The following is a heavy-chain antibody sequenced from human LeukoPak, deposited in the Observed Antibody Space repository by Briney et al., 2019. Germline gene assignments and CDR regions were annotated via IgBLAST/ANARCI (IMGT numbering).Heavy chain of an antibody. J-gene: IGHJ6*02. D-gene: IGHD6-19*01. Sequence: WVTVCCTAAGGAFSSYSMSRARVAPGQGNEWKGRIILILGMANYAQKFQRRVTIAADKSTSTAYMELSSLGSDDTAVYCCAIVGYSSDWYHPFFGMDVWGQGATVTVCS. CDR1: GGAFSSYS. V-gene: IGHV1-69*02. CDR2: IILILGMA. CDR3: AIVGYSSDWYHPFFGMDV.